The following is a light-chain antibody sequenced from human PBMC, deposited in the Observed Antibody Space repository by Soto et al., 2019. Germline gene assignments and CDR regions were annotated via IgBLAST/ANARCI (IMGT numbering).Light chain of an antibody. CDR2: DAS. V-gene: IGKV3-11*01. Sequence: EVMLTQFPATLSLSPGERATLSCRASQSVDQYLVWYQQKPGQTPRLLVYDASKTAPGVPARFSGSGFGTDFTLTINNLEPEDFAVYYCQQRKIWPPITFGQGTRLDIK. CDR1: QSVDQY. CDR3: QQRKIWPPIT. J-gene: IGKJ5*01.